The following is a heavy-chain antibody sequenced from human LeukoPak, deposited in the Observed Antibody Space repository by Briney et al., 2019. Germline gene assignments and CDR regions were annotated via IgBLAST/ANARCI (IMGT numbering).Heavy chain of an antibody. D-gene: IGHD6-13*01. Sequence: SETLSLTCTVSGGSISSYYWSWIRQPPGKGLEWIGCIYYSGSTNYNPSLKSRVTISVDTSKDQFSLKLSSVTAADSAVYYCARDQQLGVIDYWGQGTLVTVSS. V-gene: IGHV4-59*01. CDR2: IYYSGST. CDR1: GGSISSYY. CDR3: ARDQQLGVIDY. J-gene: IGHJ4*02.